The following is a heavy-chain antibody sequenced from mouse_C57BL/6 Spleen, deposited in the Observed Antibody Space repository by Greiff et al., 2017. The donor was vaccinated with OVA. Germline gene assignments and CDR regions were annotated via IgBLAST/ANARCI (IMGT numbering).Heavy chain of an antibody. V-gene: IGHV1-53*01. CDR1: GYTFTSYW. J-gene: IGHJ3*01. CDR2: INPSNGGT. Sequence: QVQLKQPGTELVKPGASVKLSCKASGYTFTSYWMHWVKQRPGQGLEWIGNINPSNGGTNYNEKFKSKATLTVDKSSSTAYMQLSSLTSEDSAVYYCARESPPGSTPFAYWGQGTLVTVSA. CDR3: ARESPPGSTPFAY.